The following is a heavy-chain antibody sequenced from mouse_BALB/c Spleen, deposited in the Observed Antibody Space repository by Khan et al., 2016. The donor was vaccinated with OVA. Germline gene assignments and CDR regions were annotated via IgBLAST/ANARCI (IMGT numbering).Heavy chain of an antibody. CDR3: ARMARTIN. CDR1: GFTFSSYG. J-gene: IGHJ2*01. CDR2: INSNGGST. V-gene: IGHV5-6-3*01. Sequence: EVELVESGGGLVQPGGSLKLSCAASGFTFSSYGMSWVRQTPDKRLELVATINSNGGSTYYPDSVKGRFTISSDNAKNTLYLQMSSLKSEDTAIYYCARMARTINWGQGTTLTVSS.